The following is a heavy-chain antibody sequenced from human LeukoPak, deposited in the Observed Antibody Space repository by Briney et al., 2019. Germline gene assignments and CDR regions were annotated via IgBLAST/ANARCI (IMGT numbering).Heavy chain of an antibody. V-gene: IGHV3-30*18. Sequence: GRSLRLSCAASGFTFSSSGMHWVRQAPGKGLEWVAVISYDGSKKYYADSVKGRFTISRDNSKNTLFLQMNSLRPEGTAVYYCAKVPIFSGGWYIFDQWGQGTLVTVSS. D-gene: IGHD6-19*01. CDR1: GFTFSSSG. J-gene: IGHJ4*02. CDR2: ISYDGSKK. CDR3: AKVPIFSGGWYIFDQ.